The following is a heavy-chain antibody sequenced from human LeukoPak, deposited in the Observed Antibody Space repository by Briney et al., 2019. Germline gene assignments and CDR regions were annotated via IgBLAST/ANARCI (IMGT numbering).Heavy chain of an antibody. J-gene: IGHJ4*02. CDR2: IYTSGST. V-gene: IGHV4-4*07. CDR1: GGSISSYY. D-gene: IGHD3-10*01. CDR3: ARGRGSTGAVKYYFDY. Sequence: PSETLSLTCTVSGGSISSYYWSWIRQPAGKGLEWIGRIYTSGSTNYNPSLKGRVTMSVDTPKNQFSLKLSAMTAADTAVYYCARGRGSTGAVKYYFDYWGQGTLVTVSS.